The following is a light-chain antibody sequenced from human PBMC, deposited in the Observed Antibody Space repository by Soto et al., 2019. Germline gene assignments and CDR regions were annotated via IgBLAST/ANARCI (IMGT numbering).Light chain of an antibody. CDR1: PGFGEY. CDR2: DTS. J-gene: IGKJ4*01. V-gene: IGKV3-11*01. CDR3: QQRSTWPLLS. Sequence: EIVLTQSPATLYLSPGERATLSCRASPGFGEYLAWYQHKPGQTPRLLIYDTSNRAAGTPGRFRGSGSGTDVTLTISSLEPEDFAVYYCQQRSTWPLLSFGGGTRVEI.